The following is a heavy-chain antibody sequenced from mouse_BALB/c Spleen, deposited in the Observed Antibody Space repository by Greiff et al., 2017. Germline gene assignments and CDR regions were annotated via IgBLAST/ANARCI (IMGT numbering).Heavy chain of an antibody. D-gene: IGHD1-1*01. CDR3: NVYYGSGSPFDY. CDR2: IDPENGDT. V-gene: IGHV14-4*02. J-gene: IGHJ2*01. CDR1: GFNIKDYY. Sequence: SGAELVRSGASVKLSCTASGFNIKDYYMHWVKQRPEQGLEWIGWIDPENGDTEYAPKFQGKATMTADTSSNTAYLQLSSLTSEDTAVYYCNVYYGSGSPFDYWGQGTTLTVSS.